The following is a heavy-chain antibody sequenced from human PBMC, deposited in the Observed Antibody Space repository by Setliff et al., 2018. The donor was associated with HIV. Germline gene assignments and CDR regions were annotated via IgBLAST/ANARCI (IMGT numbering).Heavy chain of an antibody. CDR1: GGTFSSYA. CDR2: IIPIFGTA. CDR3: ARNPQPTGTPDYYYYYMDV. D-gene: IGHD1-1*01. Sequence: SVKVSCKASGGTFSSYAISWVRQAPGQGLEWMGRIIPIFGTANYAQKFQGRVTITADKSTSTAYMELSSLRSEDTAVYYCARNPQPTGTPDYYYYYMDVWGKGTTVTV. V-gene: IGHV1-69*06. J-gene: IGHJ6*03.